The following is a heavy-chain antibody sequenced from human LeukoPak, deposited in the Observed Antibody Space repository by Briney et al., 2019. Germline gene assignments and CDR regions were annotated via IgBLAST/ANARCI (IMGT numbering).Heavy chain of an antibody. J-gene: IGHJ4*02. CDR1: GASISGGTYY. Sequence: PSETLSLTCSVSGASISGGTYYWGWVRQPPGRGREWIGSIYYTGSTYDNPSLKSRVTISVDTSKNQFSLKLSSVTAADTAVCYCARRGGSGRDFDYWGQGTLVTVSS. CDR3: ARRGGSGRDFDY. D-gene: IGHD1-26*01. V-gene: IGHV4-39*01. CDR2: IYYTGST.